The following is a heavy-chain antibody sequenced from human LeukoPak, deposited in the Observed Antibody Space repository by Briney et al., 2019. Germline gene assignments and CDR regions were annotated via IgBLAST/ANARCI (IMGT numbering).Heavy chain of an antibody. V-gene: IGHV4-31*03. CDR1: GDSISSGGYY. J-gene: IGHJ4*02. CDR2: INYSGTT. Sequence: SQTLSLTCTVSGDSISSGGYYWSWIRQLPGKGLEWIGYINYSGTTYHNPSLKGRVTTSVDTSRNQFSLKLTSVTAADTAVYYCAREMSVSALFDHWGQGKLVTVSS. D-gene: IGHD3-3*01. CDR3: AREMSVSALFDH.